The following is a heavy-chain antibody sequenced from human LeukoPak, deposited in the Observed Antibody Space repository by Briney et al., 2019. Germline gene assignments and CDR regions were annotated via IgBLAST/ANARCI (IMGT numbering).Heavy chain of an antibody. D-gene: IGHD3-22*01. CDR1: GFTFGDYA. CDR3: TRDRYYYDSSGYYRYFDY. Sequence: GRSLRLSCTASGFTFGDYAMSWVRQAPGKGLEWVGFIRSKAYGGTTEYAASVKGRFTTSRDDSKSIAYLQMNSLKTEDTAVYYCTRDRYYYDSSGYYRYFDYWGQGTLVTVSS. V-gene: IGHV3-49*04. CDR2: IRSKAYGGTT. J-gene: IGHJ4*02.